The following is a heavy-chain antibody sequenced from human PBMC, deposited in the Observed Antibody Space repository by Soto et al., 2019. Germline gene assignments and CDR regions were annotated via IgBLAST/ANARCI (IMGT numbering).Heavy chain of an antibody. Sequence: KPSETLSLTCTVSGGSISSYYWSWIRQPPGKGLEWIGYIYYSGSTNYNPSLKSRVTISVDTSKNQFSLKLSSVTAADTAVYYCARYGLDYYYGMDVWGQGTTVTVSS. CDR2: IYYSGST. J-gene: IGHJ6*02. CDR3: ARYGLDYYYGMDV. D-gene: IGHD4-17*01. V-gene: IGHV4-59*01. CDR1: GGSISSYY.